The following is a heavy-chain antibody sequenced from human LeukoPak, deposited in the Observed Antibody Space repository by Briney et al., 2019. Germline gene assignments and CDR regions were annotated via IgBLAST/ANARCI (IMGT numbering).Heavy chain of an antibody. CDR1: GFTFSNYY. CDR2: ISSRDRYI. D-gene: IGHD3-10*01. V-gene: IGHV3-21*01. Sequence: AGSLRLSCAAAGFTFSNYYMDWVRHAPGKGLEWDSSISSRDRYIDYADTVKGRFTISRDTAKNSLYLQMKSLRAEDTAVYYCATGVRGYNNALDYWGQGTLVTVSS. CDR3: ATGVRGYNNALDY. J-gene: IGHJ4*02.